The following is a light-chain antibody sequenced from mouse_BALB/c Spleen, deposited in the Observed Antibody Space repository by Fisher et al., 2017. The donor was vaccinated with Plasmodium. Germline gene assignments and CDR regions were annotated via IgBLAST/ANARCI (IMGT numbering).Light chain of an antibody. CDR3: SQSTHLPLT. V-gene: IGKV1-110*01. CDR2: KVS. Sequence: DIVMTQSTLTLSVTIGQPASISCRSSQSLVHSYGSTYLHWYLQKPGQSPKLLIYKVSNRFSGVPDRFSGSGSGTDFTLKISRVEAEDLGVYFCSQSTHLPLTFGAGTRLELK. J-gene: IGKJ5*01. CDR1: QSLVHSYGSTY.